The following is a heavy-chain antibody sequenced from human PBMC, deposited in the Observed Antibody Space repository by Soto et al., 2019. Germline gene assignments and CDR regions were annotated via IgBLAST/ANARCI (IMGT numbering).Heavy chain of an antibody. CDR3: AKGRGYSGYPFFDY. CDR2: ISGSGGST. CDR1: VFPFIRYA. Sequence: GGSLRLSCSSSVFPFIRYAMGWVRPATGKGLDWVSAISGSGGSTYYADSVKGRFTISRDNSKNTLYLQMNSLRAEDTAVYYCAKGRGYSGYPFFDYLVQGTLVTGSS. D-gene: IGHD5-12*01. V-gene: IGHV3-23*01. J-gene: IGHJ4*02.